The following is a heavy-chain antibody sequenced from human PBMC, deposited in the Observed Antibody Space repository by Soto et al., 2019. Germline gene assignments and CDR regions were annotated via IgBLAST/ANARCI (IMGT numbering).Heavy chain of an antibody. D-gene: IGHD1-7*01. CDR2: ISSSSSFI. V-gene: IGHV3-21*01. Sequence: EVQLLESGGGLVKPGGSLRLSCTASGFTFSSYSMNCVRRAPGKGLEWVSSISSSSSFIYSAGSVKGRFTISRDNAKNSLYLQMNSLRAEDTAVYYCAVGEETGTPYFGNWGQGTLVTVSS. CDR1: GFTFSSYS. CDR3: AVGEETGTPYFGN. J-gene: IGHJ4*02.